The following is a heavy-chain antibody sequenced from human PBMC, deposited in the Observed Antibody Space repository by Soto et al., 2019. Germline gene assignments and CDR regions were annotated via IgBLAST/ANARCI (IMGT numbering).Heavy chain of an antibody. V-gene: IGHV3-30*18. CDR3: AKDKWERHSFDY. D-gene: IGHD1-26*01. CDR2: ISYDGSNK. J-gene: IGHJ4*02. Sequence: PGGSLRLSCAASGFTFSSYGMHWVRQAPGKGLEWVAVISYDGSNKYYADSVKGRFTISRDNSKNTLYLQMNSLRAEDTAVYYCAKDKWERHSFDYWGQGTLVTVSS. CDR1: GFTFSSYG.